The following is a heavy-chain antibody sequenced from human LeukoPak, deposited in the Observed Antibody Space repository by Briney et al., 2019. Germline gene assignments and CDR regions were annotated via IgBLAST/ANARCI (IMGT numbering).Heavy chain of an antibody. CDR3: ARDLSAITIFGVVIKSAFDI. V-gene: IGHV1-18*01. CDR2: ISAYNGNT. Sequence: ASVKVSCKASGYTFTSYDINWVRQATGQGLEWMGWISAYNGNTNYAQKLQGRVTMTTDTSTSTAYMELRSLRSDDTAVYYCARDLSAITIFGVVIKSAFDIWGQGTMVTVSS. D-gene: IGHD3-3*01. CDR1: GYTFTSYD. J-gene: IGHJ3*02.